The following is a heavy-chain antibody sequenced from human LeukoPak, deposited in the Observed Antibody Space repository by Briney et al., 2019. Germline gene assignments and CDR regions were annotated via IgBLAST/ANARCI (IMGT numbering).Heavy chain of an antibody. CDR2: IYHSGST. CDR3: ARWKRITMVRGASYSNWFDP. Sequence: SETLSLTCTVSGYSISSGYYWGWIWQPPGKGLEWIGSIYHSGSTYYNPSLKSRVTISVDTSKNQFSLKLSSVTAADTAVYYCARWKRITMVRGASYSNWFDPWGQGTLVTVSS. J-gene: IGHJ5*02. CDR1: GYSISSGYY. D-gene: IGHD3-10*01. V-gene: IGHV4-38-2*02.